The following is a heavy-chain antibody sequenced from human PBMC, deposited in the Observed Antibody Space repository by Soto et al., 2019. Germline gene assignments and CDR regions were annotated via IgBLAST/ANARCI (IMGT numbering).Heavy chain of an antibody. V-gene: IGHV1-3*01. D-gene: IGHD6-13*01. Sequence: ASVKVSCKASGYTFTSYAMHWVRQAPGQRLEWMGWINAGNGNTKYSQKFQDRVTITRDTSASTAYMELNSLRAEDTAVYYCARVASPYLAAAAGEYYYGMDVWGQGTTVTVSS. CDR1: GYTFTSYA. J-gene: IGHJ6*02. CDR3: ARVASPYLAAAAGEYYYGMDV. CDR2: INAGNGNT.